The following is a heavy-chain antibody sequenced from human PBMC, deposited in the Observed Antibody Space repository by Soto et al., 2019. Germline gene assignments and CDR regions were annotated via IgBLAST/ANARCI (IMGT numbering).Heavy chain of an antibody. CDR2: INPKSGET. J-gene: IGHJ4*02. CDR3: ARGQRFLEWFTAEYYFDY. D-gene: IGHD3-3*01. Sequence: ASVKVSCKVSGYTLTELSMHWVRQAPGKGLEWMGWINPKSGETSYAQKFQGRVTMTRNTSISTAYMELSSLRSEDTAVYYCARGQRFLEWFTAEYYFDYWGQGTLVTVSS. V-gene: IGHV1-24*01. CDR1: GYTLTELS.